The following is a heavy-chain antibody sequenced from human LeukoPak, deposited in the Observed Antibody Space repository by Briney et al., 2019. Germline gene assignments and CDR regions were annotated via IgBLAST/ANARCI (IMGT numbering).Heavy chain of an antibody. Sequence: TSETLSLTCTVSGGSISSYYWSWIRQPPGKGLEWIGYIYYSGSTNYNPSLKSRVTISVDTSKNQFSLKLSSVTAADTAVYYCAAYYYDSSGYYYVGYFDYWGQGTLVTVSS. D-gene: IGHD3-22*01. CDR3: AAYYYDSSGYYYVGYFDY. V-gene: IGHV4-59*01. J-gene: IGHJ4*02. CDR1: GGSISSYY. CDR2: IYYSGST.